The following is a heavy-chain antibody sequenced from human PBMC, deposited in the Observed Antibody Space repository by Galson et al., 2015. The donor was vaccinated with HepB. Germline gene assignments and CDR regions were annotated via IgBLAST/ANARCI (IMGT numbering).Heavy chain of an antibody. V-gene: IGHV3-15*01. J-gene: IGHJ5*02. D-gene: IGHD2-8*02. CDR1: RFPFNNAW. CDR3: TTDVYYSTYWSWLDP. Sequence: SLRLSCAASRFPFNNAWMTWVRQAPGMGLEWVGRIKSKTDGETTDYAAPVKGRFTISRDDSKNRLYLQMNSLKTKDTAVYYCTTDVYYSTYWSWLDPWGQGTLVTVSS. CDR2: IKSKTDGETT.